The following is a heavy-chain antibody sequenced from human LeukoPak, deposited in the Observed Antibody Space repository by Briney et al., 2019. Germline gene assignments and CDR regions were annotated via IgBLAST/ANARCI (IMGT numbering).Heavy chain of an antibody. CDR3: AKARVLRVYYGSGNLDY. CDR1: GFTFSSYA. J-gene: IGHJ4*02. D-gene: IGHD3-10*01. V-gene: IGHV3-23*01. CDR2: ISGSGGST. Sequence: GGSLRLSCAASGFTFSSYAMSWVRQAPGKGLEWVSAISGSGGSTYYADSVKGRFTICRDNSKNTLYLQMNSLRAEDTAVYYCAKARVLRVYYGSGNLDYWGQGTLVTVSS.